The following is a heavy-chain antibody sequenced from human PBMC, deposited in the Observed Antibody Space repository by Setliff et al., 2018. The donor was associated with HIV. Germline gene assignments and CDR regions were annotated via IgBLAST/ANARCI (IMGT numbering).Heavy chain of an antibody. CDR3: TRVGTYGVGGWFDP. CDR1: GGSISSSTYY. J-gene: IGHJ5*02. CDR2: IYYSGST. D-gene: IGHD3-10*01. Sequence: SETLSLTCTVSGGSISSSTYYWGWIRQPPGKGLEWIGSIYYSGSTYYNPSLKSRVTISVDTSKNQFPLKLSSVTAADTAMYYCTRVGTYGVGGWFDPWGQGSLVTVSS. V-gene: IGHV4-39*06.